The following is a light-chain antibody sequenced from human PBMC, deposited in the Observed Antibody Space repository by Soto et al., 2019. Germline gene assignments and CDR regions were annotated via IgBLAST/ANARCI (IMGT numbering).Light chain of an antibody. Sequence: DIQMTQSPSSLSASVGDRVTITCQASQDISNYLNWYQQKPGKAPKLLIYDASNLETGVPSRFSGTGSGTEFTLTIDRLQPDDFATYYCQQYHTSSITFGQGTRLEIK. CDR1: QDISNY. J-gene: IGKJ5*01. CDR2: DAS. V-gene: IGKV1-33*01. CDR3: QQYHTSSIT.